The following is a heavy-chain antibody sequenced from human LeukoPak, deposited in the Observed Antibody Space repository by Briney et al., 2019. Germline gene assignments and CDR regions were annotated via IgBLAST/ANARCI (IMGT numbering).Heavy chain of an antibody. J-gene: IGHJ5*02. CDR3: ARPGPNWFDP. CDR1: GGSFSGYY. D-gene: IGHD7-27*01. Sequence: SETLSLTCAVYGGSFSGYYWSWIRQPPGKGLEWIGEINHSGSTNYNLSLKSRVTISVDTSKNQFSLKLSSVTAADTAVYYCARPGPNWFDPWGQGTLVTVSS. V-gene: IGHV4-34*01. CDR2: INHSGST.